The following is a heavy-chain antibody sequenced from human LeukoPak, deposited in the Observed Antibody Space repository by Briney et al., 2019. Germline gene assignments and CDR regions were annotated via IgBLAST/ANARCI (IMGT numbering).Heavy chain of an antibody. V-gene: IGHV1-2*02. Sequence: GASVKVSCKASGYTFTGYYMHWVRQAPGQGLEWMGWINPNSGGTNYAQKFQGRVTMTRDTSISTAYMELSRLRSDDTAVYYCARVEPYSSSSTETDYWGQGTLVTVSS. D-gene: IGHD6-6*01. CDR2: INPNSGGT. CDR3: ARVEPYSSSSTETDY. J-gene: IGHJ4*02. CDR1: GYTFTGYY.